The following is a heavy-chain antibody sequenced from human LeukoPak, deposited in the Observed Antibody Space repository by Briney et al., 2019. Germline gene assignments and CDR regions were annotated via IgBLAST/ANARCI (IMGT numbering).Heavy chain of an antibody. J-gene: IGHJ4*02. D-gene: IGHD3-10*01. CDR2: IYSGGST. V-gene: IGHV3-66*01. Sequence: GGSLRLSCAASGFTVSSNFMTWVRQAPGKGLEWVSVIYSGGSTYYADSVKGRFTISRDNSKNTLYLQMNSLRAEDTAVYYCAKDYYGSGSCFDYWGQGTLVTVSS. CDR3: AKDYYGSGSCFDY. CDR1: GFTVSSNF.